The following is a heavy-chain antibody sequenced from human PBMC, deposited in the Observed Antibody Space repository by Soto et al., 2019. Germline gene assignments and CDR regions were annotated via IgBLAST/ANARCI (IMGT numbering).Heavy chain of an antibody. CDR1: GASITGTSY. Sequence: PSETLSLTCTVSGASITGTSYWSWIRQPAGKGLEWIGRFSLSGTTNYNPSLRSRVTMSADVSKNQFSLRLTSVTAADTVLYYCARGMTPPGAPAWYYFDSWGQGTLVTVSS. J-gene: IGHJ4*02. V-gene: IGHV4-4*07. D-gene: IGHD2-8*02. CDR2: FSLSGTT. CDR3: ARGMTPPGAPAWYYFDS.